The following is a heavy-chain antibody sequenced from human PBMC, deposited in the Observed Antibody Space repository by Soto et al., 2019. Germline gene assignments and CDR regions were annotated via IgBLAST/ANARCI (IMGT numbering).Heavy chain of an antibody. V-gene: IGHV4-38-2*01. J-gene: IGHJ5*02. CDR2: IYHSGST. CDR3: ATQRGSLLWFGEFNWFDP. D-gene: IGHD3-10*01. Sequence: NPSETLSLTCAVSGYSISSGYYWGWIRQPPGKGLEWIGSIYHSGSTYYNPSLKSRVTISVDTSKNQFSLKLSSVTAADTAVYYCATQRGSLLWFGEFNWFDPWGQGTLVTVSS. CDR1: GYSISSGYY.